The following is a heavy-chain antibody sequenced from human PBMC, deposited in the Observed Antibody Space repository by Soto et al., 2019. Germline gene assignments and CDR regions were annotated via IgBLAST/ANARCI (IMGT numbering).Heavy chain of an antibody. J-gene: IGHJ4*02. CDR3: ARDIGSYAYGEGY. V-gene: IGHV4-4*07. CDR2: VYSSGTT. CDR1: GGSIKSYW. Sequence: SESLSLGCSVSGGSIKSYWWSWIRQPAGKGLEWIGRVYSSGTTDYNPSLNSRATLSVETSKNQFSLKLSSVTAADTAVYYCARDIGSYAYGEGYWGQGIQVTVSS. D-gene: IGHD3-10*01.